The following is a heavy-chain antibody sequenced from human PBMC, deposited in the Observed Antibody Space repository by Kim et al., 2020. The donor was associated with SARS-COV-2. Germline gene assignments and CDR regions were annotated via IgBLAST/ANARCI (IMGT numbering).Heavy chain of an antibody. CDR1: GGSFSGYY. CDR3: ARGGSGYYRRNNWFDP. CDR2: INHSGST. V-gene: IGHV4-34*01. J-gene: IGHJ5*02. Sequence: SETLSLTCAVYGGSFSGYYWSWIRQPPGKGLEWIGEINHSGSTNYNPSTKSRVTISVDTSKNQLSLKLSSVTGADTAVYYCARGGSGYYRRNNWFDPWGQGTRVTFSS. D-gene: IGHD3-22*01.